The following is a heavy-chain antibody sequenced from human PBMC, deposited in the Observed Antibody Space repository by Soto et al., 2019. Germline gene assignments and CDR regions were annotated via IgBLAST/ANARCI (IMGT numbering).Heavy chain of an antibody. V-gene: IGHV3-23*01. Sequence: GGSLRLSCAASGFTFSSYAMSWVRQAPGKGLEWVSAISGSGGSTYYADSVKGRFTISRDNSKNTLYLQMNSLRAEDTAVYYCAKGGSSYDSSGYSYFDYWGQGTLVTVSS. CDR3: AKGGSSYDSSGYSYFDY. J-gene: IGHJ4*02. CDR2: ISGSGGST. D-gene: IGHD3-22*01. CDR1: GFTFSSYA.